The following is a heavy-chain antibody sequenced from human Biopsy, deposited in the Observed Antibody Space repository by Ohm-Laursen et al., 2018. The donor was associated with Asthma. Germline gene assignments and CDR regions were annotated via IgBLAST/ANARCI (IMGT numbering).Heavy chain of an antibody. CDR2: MWYDGSSK. D-gene: IGHD3-9*01. V-gene: IGHV3-33*08. CDR1: GFTFRSYA. CDR3: ARWNYNIVTAYYSYFDF. Sequence: SLRLSCTASGFTFRSYAMHWVRQAPGKGLEWVAGMWYDGSSKYYADSVKGRFTSSRDNSKNTVYLQMNGLRAEDTAVYYCARWNYNIVTAYYSYFDFWGQGTLVTVSS. J-gene: IGHJ4*02.